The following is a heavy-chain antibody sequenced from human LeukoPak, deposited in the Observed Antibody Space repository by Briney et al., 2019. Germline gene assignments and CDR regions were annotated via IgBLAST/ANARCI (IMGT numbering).Heavy chain of an antibody. D-gene: IGHD3-3*01. V-gene: IGHV1-46*01. CDR1: GYTFTSYY. J-gene: IGHJ6*02. CDR2: INPSGGST. Sequence: GASVKVSCKASGYTFTSYYMHWVRRAPGQGLEWMGIINPSGGSTSYAQKFQGRVTMTRDTSTSTVYMELSSLRSEDTAVYYCARDVPITIFGVGPFYYGMDVWGQGTTVTVSS. CDR3: ARDVPITIFGVGPFYYGMDV.